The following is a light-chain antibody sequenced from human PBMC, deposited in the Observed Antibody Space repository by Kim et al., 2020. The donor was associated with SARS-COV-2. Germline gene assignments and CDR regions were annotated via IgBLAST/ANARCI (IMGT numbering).Light chain of an antibody. CDR3: QSYDGSNWV. Sequence: NFMLIQPHSVSESPGKTVTITCSGSGGNIASNYVRWCRQRPGSAPLPVIYEDDRRPSGVPDRFSGSIDSSSNSASLTISGLKTEDEADYYCQSYDGSNWVFGGGTQLTVL. CDR1: GGNIASNY. CDR2: EDD. V-gene: IGLV6-57*02. J-gene: IGLJ3*02.